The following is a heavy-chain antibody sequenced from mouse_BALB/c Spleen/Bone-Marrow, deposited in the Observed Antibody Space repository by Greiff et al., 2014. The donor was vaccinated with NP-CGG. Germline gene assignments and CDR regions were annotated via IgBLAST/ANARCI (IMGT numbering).Heavy chain of an antibody. V-gene: IGHV4-1*02. CDR1: GFDFSRYW. Sequence: QSGGSLKLSCAASGFDFSRYWMSWVRQAPGKGLEWIGEIYPDSSTINYTPSLKDKFIISRDNAKNTLYRQMSKVRSEDTALYYCARRGYGNHWYFDVWGAGTTVTVSS. D-gene: IGHD2-10*02. CDR3: ARRGYGNHWYFDV. J-gene: IGHJ1*01. CDR2: IYPDSSTI.